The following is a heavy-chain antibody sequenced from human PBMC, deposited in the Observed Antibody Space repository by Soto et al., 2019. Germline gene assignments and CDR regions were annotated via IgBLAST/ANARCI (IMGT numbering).Heavy chain of an antibody. Sequence: SETLSLTCTVSGGSISHYYWSWIRQSPGKGLEWIGYAYYSGSTDYNPSLKSRVTMSVDTSKNQVSLKLNSVTTADTAVYYCARDRTTYGGGGTGEVKENWYDPWGPGTLVTVSS. CDR2: AYYSGST. J-gene: IGHJ5*02. V-gene: IGHV4-59*01. CDR3: ARDRTTYGGGGTGEVKENWYDP. CDR1: GGSISHYY. D-gene: IGHD1-26*01.